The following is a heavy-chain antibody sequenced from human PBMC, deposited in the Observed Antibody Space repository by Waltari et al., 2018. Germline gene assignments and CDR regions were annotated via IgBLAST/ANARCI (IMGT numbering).Heavy chain of an antibody. J-gene: IGHJ5*02. CDR3: ARRDYENNWFDP. V-gene: IGHV4-31*01. CDR1: GGLIRSGGYF. Sequence: QVQLQESGPGLVEPSPTLSLTCTVSGGLIRSGGYFWSWIRQRPGTGLEWIGHIYHTGTTYYNSSLKSVAAISVDKSKNQFFLRLASVTAADSAVYYCARRDYENNWFDPWGQGTLVTVSP. CDR2: IYHTGTT. D-gene: IGHD3-16*01.